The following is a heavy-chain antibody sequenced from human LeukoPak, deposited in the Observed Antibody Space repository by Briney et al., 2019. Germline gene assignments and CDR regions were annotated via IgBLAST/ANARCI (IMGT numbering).Heavy chain of an antibody. CDR2: IYYSGST. Sequence: SETLSLTCTVSGGSISSRSYYWGWIRQPPGKGLEWIGSIYYSGSTYYNPSLKSRVTISVDTSKNQFSLKLSSVTAADTAVYYCARLSLYYFDYWGQGTLVTVSS. CDR3: ARLSLYYFDY. CDR1: GGSISSRSYY. V-gene: IGHV4-39*01. J-gene: IGHJ4*02.